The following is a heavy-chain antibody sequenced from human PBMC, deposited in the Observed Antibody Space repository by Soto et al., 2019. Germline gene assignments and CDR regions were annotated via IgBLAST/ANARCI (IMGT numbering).Heavy chain of an antibody. CDR2: ISSNGGST. J-gene: IGHJ4*02. D-gene: IGHD2-15*01. CDR3: ARGAGWFDY. CDR1: GFTFSSYA. Sequence: EVPLVESGEGLVQPGGSLRLSCAASGFTFSSYAMHWVRQAPWKGLEYVSAISSNGGSTYYADSVKGRFTISRDNSTNQLYLPMGRLSAEDMAVAYCARGAGWFDYWGQGTLGTVSS. V-gene: IGHV3-64*02.